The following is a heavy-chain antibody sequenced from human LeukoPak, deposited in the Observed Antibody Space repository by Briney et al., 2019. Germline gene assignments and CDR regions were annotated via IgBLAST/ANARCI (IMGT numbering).Heavy chain of an antibody. CDR3: ARVYDSSGYYPSGFDY. J-gene: IGHJ4*02. CDR1: GYTFTGYY. CDR2: INPNSGGT. Sequence: GASVKVSCKASGYTFTGYYMHWVRQAPGQGLEWMGWINPNSGGTNYAQKFQGRVTMTRDTSISTAYMELSRLRSDDTAGYYCARVYDSSGYYPSGFDYWGQGSLVTVSS. D-gene: IGHD3-22*01. V-gene: IGHV1-2*02.